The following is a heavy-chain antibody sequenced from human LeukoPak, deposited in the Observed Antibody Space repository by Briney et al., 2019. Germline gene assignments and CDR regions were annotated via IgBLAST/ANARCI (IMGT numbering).Heavy chain of an antibody. Sequence: PGGSLRLSCAASGFTFSSYSMNWVRQAPGKGLEWVSYISSSSSTIYYADSVKGRFTISRDNAKNSLYLQMNSLRDEDTAVYYCARDLVEDIVVVPPYFDYWGRGTLVTVSS. V-gene: IGHV3-48*02. CDR3: ARDLVEDIVVVPPYFDY. J-gene: IGHJ4*02. D-gene: IGHD2-2*01. CDR1: GFTFSSYS. CDR2: ISSSSSTI.